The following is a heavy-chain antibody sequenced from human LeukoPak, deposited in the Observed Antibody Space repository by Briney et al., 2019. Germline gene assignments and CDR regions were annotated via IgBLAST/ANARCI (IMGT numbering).Heavy chain of an antibody. CDR3: ATTRPHSSSWFDY. D-gene: IGHD6-13*01. Sequence: SETLSLTCTVSGGSISSGDHYWSWIRQHPGKGLEWIGYIYYSGSTYYNPSLKSRVTISVDTSKNQFSLKLSSVTAADTAVYYCATTRPHSSSWFDYWGQGTLVTVSS. CDR1: GGSISSGDHY. CDR2: IYYSGST. J-gene: IGHJ4*02. V-gene: IGHV4-31*03.